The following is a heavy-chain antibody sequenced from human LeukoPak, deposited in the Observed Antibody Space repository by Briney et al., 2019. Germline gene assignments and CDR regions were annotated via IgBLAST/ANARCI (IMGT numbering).Heavy chain of an antibody. CDR3: ASYYCSSTSCRRGDFDY. CDR2: INHSGST. J-gene: IGHJ4*02. V-gene: IGHV4-34*01. CDR1: GGSFSGYY. Sequence: SETLSLTCAVYGGSFSGYYWSWIRQPPGKGLEWIVEINHSGSTNYNPSLKSRVTISVDTSKNQFSLKLSSVTAADTAVYYCASYYCSSTSCRRGDFDYWGQGTLVTVSS. D-gene: IGHD2-2*01.